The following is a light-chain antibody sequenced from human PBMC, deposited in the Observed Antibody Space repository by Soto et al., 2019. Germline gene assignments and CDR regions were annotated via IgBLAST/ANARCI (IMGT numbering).Light chain of an antibody. V-gene: IGKV3-20*01. J-gene: IGKJ1*01. CDR1: QSVSSSY. CDR2: GSS. CDR3: QQFGA. Sequence: EIVLTQSPGTLSLSPGGRATLSCRASQSVSSSYLAGYQQKPGQAPRLLNYGSSNRATGIPDRFSGSESVSDFTLTSTRLEPGDVAVYYRQQFGAIGQGTKLDSK.